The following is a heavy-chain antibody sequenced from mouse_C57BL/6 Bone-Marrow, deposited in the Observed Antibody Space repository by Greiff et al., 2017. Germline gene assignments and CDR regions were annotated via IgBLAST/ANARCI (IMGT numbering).Heavy chain of an antibody. V-gene: IGHV1-64*01. Sequence: QVQLKQPGAELVKPGASVKLSCKASGYTFTSYWMHWVKQRPGQGLEWIGMIHPNSGSTNYNEKFKSKATLTVDKSSSTAYMQLSSLTSEDSAVYYCVRGDGYYERYFDVWGTGTTVTVSS. J-gene: IGHJ1*03. D-gene: IGHD2-3*01. CDR2: IHPNSGST. CDR3: VRGDGYYERYFDV. CDR1: GYTFTSYW.